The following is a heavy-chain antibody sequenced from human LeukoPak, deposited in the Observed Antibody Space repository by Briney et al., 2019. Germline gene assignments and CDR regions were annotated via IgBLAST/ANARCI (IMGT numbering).Heavy chain of an antibody. D-gene: IGHD6-19*01. CDR1: GGSISSYF. V-gene: IGHV4-59*01. J-gene: IGHJ4*02. CDR2: LFYSGST. Sequence: SETLSLTCTVSGGSISSYFWSWFRQPPGKGLEWIAYLFYSGSTDYNPSLESRVTISVYTSKNQFSLKLRSVTAADTAVYYCAIVAGIGGATYFNEWGQGTLVTVSS. CDR3: AIVAGIGGATYFNE.